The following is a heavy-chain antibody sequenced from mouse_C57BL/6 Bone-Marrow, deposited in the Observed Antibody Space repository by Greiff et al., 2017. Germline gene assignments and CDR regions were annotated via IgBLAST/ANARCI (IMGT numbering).Heavy chain of an antibody. D-gene: IGHD2-1*01. Sequence: VMLVESGGGLVQPKGSLKLSCAASGFTFNTYAMHWVRQAPGKGLEWVARIRSKSSNYATYYADSEKDRYTISRDDSQSMLYLQMNNLKTEDTAMYYCVRGVYYGKGYAMDYWGQGTSVTVSS. CDR2: IRSKSSNYAT. J-gene: IGHJ4*01. CDR3: VRGVYYGKGYAMDY. V-gene: IGHV10-3*01. CDR1: GFTFNTYA.